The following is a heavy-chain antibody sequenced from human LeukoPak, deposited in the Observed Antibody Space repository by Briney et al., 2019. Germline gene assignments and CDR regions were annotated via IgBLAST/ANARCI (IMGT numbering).Heavy chain of an antibody. V-gene: IGHV4-34*01. J-gene: IGHJ5*02. CDR2: IDHSGST. Sequence: SETLSLTCAVYGGSFSGYYWSWIRQPPGKGLEWIGSIDHSGSTYYNPSLKSRVTISVDTSKNQFSLKLSSVTAADTAVYYCARQSPSGYCSSTSCSHNWFDPWGQGTLVTVSS. CDR3: ARQSPSGYCSSTSCSHNWFDP. D-gene: IGHD2-2*01. CDR1: GGSFSGYY.